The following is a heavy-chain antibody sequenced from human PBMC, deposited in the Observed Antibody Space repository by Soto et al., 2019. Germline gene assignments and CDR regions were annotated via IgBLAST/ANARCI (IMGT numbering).Heavy chain of an antibody. V-gene: IGHV3-23*01. J-gene: IGHJ4*02. CDR2: ISGSGGIP. Sequence: PVGSLSLSSAASGFPFSRFAMTLVRPAPGKGLEWVSAISGSGGIPYYPDSVRGRFTISRDNTRNSLYLQMNSLRDEDTALYYCVRYCGTTLCNGVATRTFDYWGQGTLVTVSS. CDR3: VRYCGTTLCNGVATRTFDY. CDR1: GFPFSRFA. D-gene: IGHD2-2*01.